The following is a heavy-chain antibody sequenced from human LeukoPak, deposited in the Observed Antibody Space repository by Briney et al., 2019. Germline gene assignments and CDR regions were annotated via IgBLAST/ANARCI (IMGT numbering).Heavy chain of an antibody. Sequence: ASVKVSCKASGYTFTSYDINWVRQATGQGLEWMGWMNPNSGNTGYAQKFQGRVTITRNTSISTAYMELSSLRSEDTAVYYCARDGSSGSVIDYWGQGTLVTVSS. CDR1: GYTFTSYD. CDR3: ARDGSSGSVIDY. D-gene: IGHD6-19*01. J-gene: IGHJ4*02. CDR2: MNPNSGNT. V-gene: IGHV1-8*03.